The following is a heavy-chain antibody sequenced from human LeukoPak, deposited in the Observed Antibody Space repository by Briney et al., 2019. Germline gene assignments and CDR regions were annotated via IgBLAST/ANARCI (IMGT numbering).Heavy chain of an antibody. CDR2: IYSGGST. J-gene: IGHJ4*02. V-gene: IGHV3-53*01. CDR3: ARDRRYYGSGSGFDY. Sequence: GGSLRLSCAASGFTVSSNYMSWVRQAPGQGLEWVSVIYSGGSTYYADSVKGRFTISRDNSKNTLYLQMNSLRAEDTAVYYCARDRRYYGSGSGFDYWGQGTLVTVSS. D-gene: IGHD3-10*01. CDR1: GFTVSSNY.